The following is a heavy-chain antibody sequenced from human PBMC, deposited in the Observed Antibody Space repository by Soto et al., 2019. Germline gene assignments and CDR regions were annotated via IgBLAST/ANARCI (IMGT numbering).Heavy chain of an antibody. V-gene: IGHV3-30-3*01. CDR1: GFTFSSYA. Sequence: GGSLRLSCAASGFTFSSYAMHWVRQAPGKGLEWVAVISYDGSNKYYADSVKGRFTISRDNSKNTLYLQMNSLRAEDTAVYYCASETYYYGMDVWGQGTTVTVSS. CDR3: ASETYYYGMDV. J-gene: IGHJ6*02. CDR2: ISYDGSNK.